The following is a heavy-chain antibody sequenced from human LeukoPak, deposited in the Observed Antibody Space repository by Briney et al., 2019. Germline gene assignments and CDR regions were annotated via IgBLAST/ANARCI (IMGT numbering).Heavy chain of an antibody. CDR2: IYTSGST. Sequence: SETLSLTCAVSGGSISSGSYYWSWIRQPAGKGLEWIGRIYTSGSTNYNPSLKSRVTISVDTSKNQFSLKLSSVTAADTAVYYCARGIHGASIAAAGIYYYYYYMDVWGKGTTVTISS. CDR1: GGSISSGSYY. CDR3: ARGIHGASIAAAGIYYYYYYMDV. J-gene: IGHJ6*03. D-gene: IGHD6-13*01. V-gene: IGHV4-61*02.